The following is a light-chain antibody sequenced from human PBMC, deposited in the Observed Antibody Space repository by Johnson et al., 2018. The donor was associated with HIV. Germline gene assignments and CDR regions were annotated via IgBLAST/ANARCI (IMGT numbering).Light chain of an antibody. CDR1: SANIGDNS. Sequence: QSVLTQPPSVSAAPGQKVTISCSGSSANIGDNSVSWYQQLPGTAPKLLIYENNKRPSGIPARFSGSKSGPSATLGIPGLHTGAEADYYCGTWDSSLSAGPYVFGTGTKVTVL. J-gene: IGLJ1*01. V-gene: IGLV1-51*02. CDR2: ENN. CDR3: GTWDSSLSAGPYV.